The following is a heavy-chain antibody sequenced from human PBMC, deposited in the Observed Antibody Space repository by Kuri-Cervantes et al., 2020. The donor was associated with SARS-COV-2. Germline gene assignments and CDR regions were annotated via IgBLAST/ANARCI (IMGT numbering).Heavy chain of an antibody. J-gene: IGHJ6*02. Sequence: GGSLRLSCAASGFTFSSYSMNWVRQAPGKGLEWVSSISSSSSYIYYADSVKGRFTISRDNAKNSLYLQMNSLRAEDTAVYYCARGGYCSGGSCYSVYYYYYYGVDVWGQGTTVTVSS. V-gene: IGHV3-21*01. CDR2: ISSSSSYI. CDR3: ARGGYCSGGSCYSVYYYYYYGVDV. CDR1: GFTFSSYS. D-gene: IGHD2-15*01.